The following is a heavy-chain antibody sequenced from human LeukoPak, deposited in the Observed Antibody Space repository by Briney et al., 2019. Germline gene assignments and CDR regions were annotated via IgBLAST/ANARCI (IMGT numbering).Heavy chain of an antibody. Sequence: PGGSLRLSCAASGFTFSSYAMSWVRQAPGKGLEWVSAISGSGGSTYYADSVKGRFTISRDNSKNTLYLKMISLRAEDTAVYYCAKVGPPIYYGSGSYYNAYYFDYWGQGTLVTVSS. D-gene: IGHD3-10*01. CDR2: ISGSGGST. J-gene: IGHJ4*02. CDR3: AKVGPPIYYGSGSYYNAYYFDY. V-gene: IGHV3-23*01. CDR1: GFTFSSYA.